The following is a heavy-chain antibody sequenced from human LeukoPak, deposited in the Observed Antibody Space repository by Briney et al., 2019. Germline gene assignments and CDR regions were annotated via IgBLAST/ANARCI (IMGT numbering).Heavy chain of an antibody. CDR2: IIPIFGTA. D-gene: IGHD6-13*01. V-gene: IGHV1-69*06. CDR3: ARSPKKYSSSWYGKIGKNWFDP. Sequence: SVKVSCKASGGTFSSYAISWVRQAPGQGLEWMGGIIPIFGTANYAQKFQGRVTTTADKSTSTAYMELSSLRSEDTAVYYCARSPKKYSSSWYGKIGKNWFDPWGQGTLVTVSS. J-gene: IGHJ5*02. CDR1: GGTFSSYA.